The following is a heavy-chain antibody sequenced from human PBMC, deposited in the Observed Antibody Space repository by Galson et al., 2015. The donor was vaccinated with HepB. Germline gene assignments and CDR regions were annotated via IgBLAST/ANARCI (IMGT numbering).Heavy chain of an antibody. CDR1: GFTVSNNY. V-gene: IGHV3-66*01. D-gene: IGHD3-10*01. Sequence: SLRLSCAASGFTVSNNYMTWVRQTPRKGLEWVSDLYSGGSTTYVDSVKGRFTICRDSYKNTVYLQMNSLRVEDTAVYYCSRVANGGPGWGWGQETLVTVPA. J-gene: IGHJ4*02. CDR3: SRVANGGPGWG. CDR2: LYSGGST.